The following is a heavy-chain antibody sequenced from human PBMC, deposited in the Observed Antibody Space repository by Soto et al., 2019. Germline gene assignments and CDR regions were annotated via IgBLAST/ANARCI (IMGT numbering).Heavy chain of an antibody. D-gene: IGHD2-15*01. CDR2: INAGNGNT. Sequence: QVQLVQSGAEEKKPGASVKVSCKASGYTFTSYAMHWVRQAPGQRLEWMGWINAGNGNTKYSQKFQGRVTITRDTCASTAYMELSSLRSEDTAVYYCASTPAGYCSGGSCYPLDYWGQGTLVTVSS. CDR1: GYTFTSYA. J-gene: IGHJ4*02. V-gene: IGHV1-3*05. CDR3: ASTPAGYCSGGSCYPLDY.